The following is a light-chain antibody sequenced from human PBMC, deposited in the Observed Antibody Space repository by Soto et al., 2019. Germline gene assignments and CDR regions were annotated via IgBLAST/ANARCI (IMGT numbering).Light chain of an antibody. J-gene: IGKJ1*01. CDR3: QQYNRWTRT. CDR1: QSVSTS. V-gene: IGKV3-15*01. Sequence: EALITQSPATLSVSPGERATLSCRAIQSVSTSLAWYQQKTGQAPRLLIYDASTRATGIPVRFSGSGSETEFTLSLSSAQSEDFPISYCQQYNRWTRTFGQG. CDR2: DAS.